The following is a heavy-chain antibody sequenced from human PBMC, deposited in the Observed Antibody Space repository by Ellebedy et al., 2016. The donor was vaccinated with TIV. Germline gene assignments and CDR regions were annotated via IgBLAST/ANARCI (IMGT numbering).Heavy chain of an antibody. J-gene: IGHJ4*02. D-gene: IGHD3-10*01. V-gene: IGHV1-46*01. CDR1: GYTFTSYY. CDR2: MNPNSGNT. CDR3: ARARGVIAENFDF. Sequence: AASVKVSCKASGYTFTSYYMHWVRQAPGQGLEWMGWMNPNSGNTGYAQKFQGRVTMTRDTSTSTVYMELSSLRSEDTAVFYCARARGVIAENFDFWGQGTLVTVSS.